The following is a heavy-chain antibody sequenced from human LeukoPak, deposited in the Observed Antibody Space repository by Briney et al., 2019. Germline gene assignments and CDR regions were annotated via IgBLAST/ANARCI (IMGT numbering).Heavy chain of an antibody. CDR3: AKKRDAFDI. J-gene: IGHJ3*02. D-gene: IGHD5-24*01. Sequence: GGSLRLSCVASGFTFSSYAMGWVRQAPGKRPEWVSSLTDSGGTTYYVDSVKGRFTISRGNSKNTLYLHMNSLRAEDTAMYYCAKKRDAFDIWGQGTVVAVSS. CDR2: LTDSGGTT. V-gene: IGHV3-23*01. CDR1: GFTFSSYA.